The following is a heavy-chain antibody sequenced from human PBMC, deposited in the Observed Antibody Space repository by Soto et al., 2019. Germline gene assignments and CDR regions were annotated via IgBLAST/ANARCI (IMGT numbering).Heavy chain of an antibody. CDR3: VGTGTTDAF. J-gene: IGHJ1*01. V-gene: IGHV4-30-4*01. CDR2: IFYSGDT. Sequence: VQLQGSGPGLVKPSQTLSLTCTVSGASVKTGDDYWRYIRQSPGKGLEWLGYIFYSGDTYYNPALKSRATISLNTSRNQISPTLTSVTDADPAVYFCVGTGTTDAFWGQGTLVTVSS. CDR1: GASVKTGDDY. D-gene: IGHD1-7*01.